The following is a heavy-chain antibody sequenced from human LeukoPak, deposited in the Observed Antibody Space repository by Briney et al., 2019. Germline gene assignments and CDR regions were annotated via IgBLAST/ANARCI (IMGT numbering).Heavy chain of an antibody. CDR1: GYSFTSYW. CDR2: IYPGDSDT. D-gene: IGHD3-22*01. CDR3: ATGRHYYDSRGYYRDAFDI. J-gene: IGHJ3*02. V-gene: IGHV5-51*01. Sequence: GESLQVSCQGSGYSFTSYWIGWVRQMPGKGLEWMGIIYPGDSDTRYSPSFQGQVTISADRSISTAYLQWSSLKASDTAMYYCATGRHYYDSRGYYRDAFDIWGQGTMVTVSS.